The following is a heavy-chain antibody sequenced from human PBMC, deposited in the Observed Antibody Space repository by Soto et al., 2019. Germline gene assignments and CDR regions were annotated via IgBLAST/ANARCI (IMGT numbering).Heavy chain of an antibody. Sequence: GGSLRLSCAASGFTFSSYGMNWVRQAPGKGLEWVSSISSSSSYIYYADSVKGRFTISRENAKNSLYLQMNSLRAEDTAVYYCARDPPRGQRPFDYWGQGTLVTVSS. D-gene: IGHD6-25*01. V-gene: IGHV3-21*01. CDR3: ARDPPRGQRPFDY. CDR2: ISSSSSYI. CDR1: GFTFSSYG. J-gene: IGHJ4*02.